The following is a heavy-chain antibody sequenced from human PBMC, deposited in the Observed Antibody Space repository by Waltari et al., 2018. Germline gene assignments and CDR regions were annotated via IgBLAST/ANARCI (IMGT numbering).Heavy chain of an antibody. J-gene: IGHJ6*02. CDR3: ASLKGYDSSGYTQDYYYGMDV. Sequence: QVQLQESGPGLVKPSETLSLTCTVSGGSISSYYWSWIRQPAGKGLEWIGRIYTSGSTNYNPSLKSRVTMSVDTSKNQFSLKLSSVTAADTAVYYCASLKGYDSSGYTQDYYYGMDVWGQGTTVTVSS. CDR2: IYTSGST. D-gene: IGHD3-22*01. CDR1: GGSISSYY. V-gene: IGHV4-4*07.